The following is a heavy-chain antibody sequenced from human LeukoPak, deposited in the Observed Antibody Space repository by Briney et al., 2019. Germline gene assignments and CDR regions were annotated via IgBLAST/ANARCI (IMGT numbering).Heavy chain of an antibody. D-gene: IGHD2-2*01. CDR1: GFTFSSYG. V-gene: IGHV3-NL1*01. CDR2: ISWNSGSI. Sequence: GGSLRLSCAASGFTFSSYGMHWVRHAPGKGLEWVSGISWNSGSIGYADSVKGRFTISRDNSKNTLYLQMNSLRAEDTAVYYCARESIVVVPAAMGEFYYYYYGMDVWGQGATVTVSS. CDR3: ARESIVVVPAAMGEFYYYYYGMDV. J-gene: IGHJ6*02.